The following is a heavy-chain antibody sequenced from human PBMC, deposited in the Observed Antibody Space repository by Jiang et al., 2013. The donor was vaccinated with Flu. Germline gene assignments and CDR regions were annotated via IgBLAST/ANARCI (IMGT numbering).Heavy chain of an antibody. J-gene: IGHJ4*02. D-gene: IGHD3-16*02. Sequence: VQLLESGGGLVKPGGSLRLSCAASGFTFSSYAMHWVRQAPGKGLEWVAVISYDGSNKYYADSVKGRFTISRDNSKNTLYLQMNSLRAEDTAVYYCGLITFGGVIAPADYWGQGTLVTVSS. V-gene: IGHV3-30*04. CDR1: GFTFSSYA. CDR2: ISYDGSNK. CDR3: GLITFGGVIAPADY.